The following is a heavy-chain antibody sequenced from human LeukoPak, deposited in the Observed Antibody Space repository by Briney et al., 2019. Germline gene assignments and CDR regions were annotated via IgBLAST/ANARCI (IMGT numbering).Heavy chain of an antibody. CDR1: GFTFSDYA. D-gene: IGHD5-18*01. CDR2: ISGSGDST. Sequence: SGGSLRLSCAASGFTFSDYAMSWVRQAPGKGLEWVSAISGSGDSTYYADSVKGRFAISRDNSKNVVFLQMDSLRTEDTAVYYCAKDEYSYGHDAFDIWGQGTMVTISS. J-gene: IGHJ3*02. V-gene: IGHV3-23*01. CDR3: AKDEYSYGHDAFDI.